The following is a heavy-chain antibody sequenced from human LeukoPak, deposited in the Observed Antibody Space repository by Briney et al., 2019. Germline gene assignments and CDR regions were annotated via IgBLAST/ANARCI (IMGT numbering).Heavy chain of an antibody. CDR3: AKDGGLWVSAHWGDS. V-gene: IGHV3-23*01. Sequence: GGSLRLSCTASGFTFSSYTMSWVRQAPGEGLRWVSTITTGGPNTYYADSVKGRFTVSRDDSKDTLYLQMNSLRAEDTAVYYCAKDGGLWVSAHWGDSWGRGTLVTVSS. CDR1: GFTFSSYT. CDR2: ITTGGPNT. J-gene: IGHJ4*02. D-gene: IGHD7-27*01.